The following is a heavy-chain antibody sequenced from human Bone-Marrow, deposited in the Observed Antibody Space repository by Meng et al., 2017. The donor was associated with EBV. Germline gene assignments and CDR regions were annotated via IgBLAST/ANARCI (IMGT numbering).Heavy chain of an antibody. CDR2: INPNSGGT. Sequence: QGRLVQSGAEVKKPGASVKVPCKASGYTFTGYYMHWVRQAPGQGLEWMGRINPNSGGTNYAQKFQGRVTMTRDTSISTAYMELSRLRSDDTAVYYCARARYCGGDCYGYFDYWGQGTLVTVSS. CDR1: GYTFTGYY. J-gene: IGHJ4*02. D-gene: IGHD2-21*02. V-gene: IGHV1-2*06. CDR3: ARARYCGGDCYGYFDY.